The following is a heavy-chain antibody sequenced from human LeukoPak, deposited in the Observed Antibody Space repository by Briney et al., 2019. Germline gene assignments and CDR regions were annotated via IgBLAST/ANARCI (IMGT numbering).Heavy chain of an antibody. D-gene: IGHD1-1*01. CDR2: MKPRGTT. CDR3: TQLSRGY. J-gene: IGHJ4*02. V-gene: IGHV3-15*01. CDR1: GFSLSDAW. Sequence: PGGSLRLSCAASGFSLSDAWMSWVRQAPGKGLECVGRMKPRGTTDDAEPMIDRFIVSRDDSKNTLYLQMNSLKAEDTGLYYCTQLSRGYWGQGTQVTVSS.